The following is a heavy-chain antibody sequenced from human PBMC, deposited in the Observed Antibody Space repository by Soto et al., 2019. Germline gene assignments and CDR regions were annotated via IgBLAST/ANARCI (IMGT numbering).Heavy chain of an antibody. D-gene: IGHD4-4*01. V-gene: IGHV4-39*01. CDR1: GGSIFGTTYS. J-gene: IGHJ4*02. CDR2: IYYGGST. Sequence: TLSLTCTVSGGSIFGTTYSWAWVRQTPGKGLEWIGSIYYGGSTYYRPSLKSRVTISVDTSKNQFSLQLSSVTVADTIIYYCWRRTSPYSYRGYFDNWGQGTLVNVSS. CDR3: WRRTSPYSYRGYFDN.